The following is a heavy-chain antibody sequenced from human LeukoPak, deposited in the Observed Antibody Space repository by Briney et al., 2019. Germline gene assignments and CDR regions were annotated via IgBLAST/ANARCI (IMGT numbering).Heavy chain of an antibody. Sequence: SETLSLTCTVSGGSISSSSYYWGWIRQPPGKGLEWIGSIYYGGSTYYNPSLKSRVTISVDTSKNQFSLKLSSVTAAVTAVYYCARDMVHYYGSGRLVGPEAGWGQGTLVTVSS. J-gene: IGHJ4*02. V-gene: IGHV4-39*02. CDR3: ARDMVHYYGSGRLVGPEAG. CDR2: IYYGGST. CDR1: GGSISSSSYY. D-gene: IGHD3-10*01.